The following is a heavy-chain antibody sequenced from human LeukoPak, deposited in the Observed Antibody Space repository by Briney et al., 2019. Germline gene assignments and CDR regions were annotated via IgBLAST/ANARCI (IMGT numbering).Heavy chain of an antibody. CDR3: ARGMYDGLESPLGY. CDR2: ISAYNGNT. J-gene: IGHJ4*02. V-gene: IGHV1-18*01. Sequence: ASVKVSCKASGYTFTSYGISWVRQAPGQGLEWMGWISAYNGNTNYAQKLQGRVTMTTDTSASTAYMELRSLRSGDTAVYYCARGMYDGLESPLGYWGQGTLVTVSS. CDR1: GYTFTSYG. D-gene: IGHD3-3*01.